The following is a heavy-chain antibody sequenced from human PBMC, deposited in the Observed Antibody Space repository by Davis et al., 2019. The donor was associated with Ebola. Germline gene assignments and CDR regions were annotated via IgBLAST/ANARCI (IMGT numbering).Heavy chain of an antibody. Sequence: AASVKVSCKASGGTFSSYAISWVRQAPGQGLEWMGRIIPILGIANYVQKFQGRVTITADKSTSTAYMELRSLRSDDTAVYYCARDSSGDNNWGQGTLVTVSS. D-gene: IGHD6-19*01. J-gene: IGHJ4*02. CDR1: GGTFSSYA. CDR2: IIPILGIA. CDR3: ARDSSGDNN. V-gene: IGHV1-69*04.